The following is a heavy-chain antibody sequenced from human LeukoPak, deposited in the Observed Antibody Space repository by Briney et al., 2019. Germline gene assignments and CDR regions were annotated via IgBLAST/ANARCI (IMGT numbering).Heavy chain of an antibody. Sequence: ASVKVSCKVSGHTLTDLSMHWVRQAPGEGLEWMGGFDPQDGETIYAQKFQGRVTMTEDTSTDTAYMELTSLKSEDTAVYYCARGILSSYCGGDCYSEYAFDIWGQGTMVTVSS. CDR1: GHTLTDLS. D-gene: IGHD2-21*02. CDR2: FDPQDGET. J-gene: IGHJ3*02. V-gene: IGHV1-24*01. CDR3: ARGILSSYCGGDCYSEYAFDI.